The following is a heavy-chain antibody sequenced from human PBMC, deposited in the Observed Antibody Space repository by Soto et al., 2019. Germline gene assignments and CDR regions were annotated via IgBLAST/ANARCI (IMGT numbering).Heavy chain of an antibody. CDR3: ARDQLWFGDFNTWGMDV. D-gene: IGHD3-10*01. CDR2: IYHSGST. J-gene: IGHJ6*02. CDR1: RSSIISINW. V-gene: IGHV4-4*02. Sequence: SETLSLTCALYRSSIISINWWSWVRQPPGKVLEWIGEIYHSGSTNYNPSLKSRVTISVDKSKNQFSLKLSSVTAADTAVYYCARDQLWFGDFNTWGMDVWGQGTTVTVS.